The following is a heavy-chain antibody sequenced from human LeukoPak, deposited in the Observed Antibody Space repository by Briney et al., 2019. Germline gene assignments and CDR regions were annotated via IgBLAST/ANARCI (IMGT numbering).Heavy chain of an antibody. CDR1: GFTFRSYG. J-gene: IGHJ5*02. CDR2: ISGSGGST. V-gene: IGHV3-23*01. D-gene: IGHD3-16*01. CDR3: AKDPGHYGFNWFDP. Sequence: GGSLRLSCAASGFTFRSYGMSWVRQAPGKGLEWVSTISGSGGSTYYADSVKGRFTISRDNSKNTLNLQMNSLRAEDTAVYYCAKDPGHYGFNWFDPWGQGTLVTVSS.